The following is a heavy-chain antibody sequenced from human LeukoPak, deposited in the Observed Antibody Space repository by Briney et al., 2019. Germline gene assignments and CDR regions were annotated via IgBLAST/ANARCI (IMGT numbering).Heavy chain of an antibody. Sequence: PSETLSLTCTVSGGSISSGGYYWSWIRQHPGKGLEWIGYIYYSRSTYYNPSLKSRVTISVDTSKNQFSLRLSSVTAADTAVYYCARDKTAAGTHFDYWGQGTLVTVSS. D-gene: IGHD6-13*01. J-gene: IGHJ4*02. CDR1: GGSISSGGYY. CDR3: ARDKTAAGTHFDY. CDR2: IYYSRST. V-gene: IGHV4-31*03.